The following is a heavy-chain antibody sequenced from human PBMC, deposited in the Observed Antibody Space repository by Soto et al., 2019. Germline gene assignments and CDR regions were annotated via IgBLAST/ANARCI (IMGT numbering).Heavy chain of an antibody. D-gene: IGHD6-13*01. CDR1: GFSFGSYY. CDR3: ARDHGSSWPDAFDI. J-gene: IGHJ3*02. Sequence: GGSLRLSCAASGFSFGSYYLNWVRQAPGRGLEWVSSISPSSSFLSYADSVKGRFTISRDNSKNTLYLQMNSLRAEDTAVYYCARDHGSSWPDAFDIWGQGTMVTVSS. V-gene: IGHV3-21*01. CDR2: ISPSSSFL.